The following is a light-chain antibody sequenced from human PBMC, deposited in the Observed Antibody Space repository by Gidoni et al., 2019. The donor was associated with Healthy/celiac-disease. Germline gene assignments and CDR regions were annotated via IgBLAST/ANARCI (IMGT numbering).Light chain of an antibody. J-gene: IGLJ3*02. CDR1: KLGDKY. V-gene: IGLV3-1*01. CDR2: QDS. Sequence: SYELTQPPSVSASLGQTASITCSGDKLGDKYACWYQQKPGQSPVLVIYQDSKRPSGIPERFSGSNSGNTATLTISGTQAMDEADYYCQAWDSSTGVFGGGTKLTVL. CDR3: QAWDSSTGV.